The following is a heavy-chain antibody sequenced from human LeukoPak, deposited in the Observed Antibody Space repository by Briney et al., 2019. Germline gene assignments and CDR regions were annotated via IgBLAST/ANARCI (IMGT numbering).Heavy chain of an antibody. J-gene: IGHJ6*02. CDR2: MHYSRDT. D-gene: IGHD3-10*01. CDR3: ARDTYYYDSGSFVDGMDV. V-gene: IGHV4-59*01. Sequence: PSETLSLTCTVSGGSISGYYWSWIRQPPGKGLEWIGHMHYSRDTNYNPFLKSRVTISVDTSKNQFSLKVSSVTAADTAVYYCARDTYYYDSGSFVDGMDVWGQGTTVTVSS. CDR1: GGSISGYY.